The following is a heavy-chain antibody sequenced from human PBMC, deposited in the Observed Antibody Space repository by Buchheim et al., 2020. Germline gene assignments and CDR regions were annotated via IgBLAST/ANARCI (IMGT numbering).Heavy chain of an antibody. CDR3: ARDSDIVVVVAATTSGGFDY. CDR2: ISYDGSNK. J-gene: IGHJ4*02. Sequence: QVQLVESGGGVVQPGRSLRLSCAASGFTFSSYAMHWVRQAPGKGLERVAAISYDGSNKYYADSVKGRFNISRDNSKNKLYLQMNSLRAEDTAVYYCARDSDIVVVVAATTSGGFDYWGQGTL. CDR1: GFTFSSYA. V-gene: IGHV3-30*04. D-gene: IGHD2-15*01.